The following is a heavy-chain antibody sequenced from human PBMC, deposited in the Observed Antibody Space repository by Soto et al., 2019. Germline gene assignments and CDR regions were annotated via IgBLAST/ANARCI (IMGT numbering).Heavy chain of an antibody. V-gene: IGHV3-21*01. CDR2: ISSTTNYK. CDR1: GFTFTRYS. J-gene: IGHJ4*02. CDR3: ARESEDLTSNFDY. Sequence: GGSLRLSCAASGFTFTRYSMNWVRQAPGKGLEWVSSISSTTNYKYYADSMKGRFTVSRDNAKNSVYLEMTSLSAEDTALYYCARESEDLTSNFDYWGQGTLVTVSS.